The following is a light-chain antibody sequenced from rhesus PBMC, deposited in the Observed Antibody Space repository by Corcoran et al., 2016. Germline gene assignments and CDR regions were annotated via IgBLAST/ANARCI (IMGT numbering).Light chain of an antibody. J-gene: IGKJ4*01. V-gene: IGKV3-40*03. CDR1: ESVGSY. CDR3: QQYNDLLPT. Sequence: EIVMTQSPATLSLSPGETATLSCRASESVGSYLAWYQQKPGQAPKLLVHSAYFRATGIPDRFRGSGARTEFTLTISSLEPEDVGVYHCQQYNDLLPTFGGGTKVELK. CDR2: SAY.